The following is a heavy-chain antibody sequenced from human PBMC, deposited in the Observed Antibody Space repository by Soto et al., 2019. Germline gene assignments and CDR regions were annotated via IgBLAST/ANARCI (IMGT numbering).Heavy chain of an antibody. CDR2: ISYDEGSKK. V-gene: IGHV3-30*18. D-gene: IGHD3-10*01. CDR3: AKDRTIWGRGVREDYYYGMDV. J-gene: IGHJ6*02. CDR1: GFTFTSYG. Sequence: QVQLVESGGGVVQPGRSLSLSCAASGFTFTSYGMHWVRQAPGKGLEWVAVISYDEGSKKLYADSVKGRCTISRDNSKNTLYLQMSSLRAEDTAVYYCAKDRTIWGRGVREDYYYGMDVWGQGTTVTVSS.